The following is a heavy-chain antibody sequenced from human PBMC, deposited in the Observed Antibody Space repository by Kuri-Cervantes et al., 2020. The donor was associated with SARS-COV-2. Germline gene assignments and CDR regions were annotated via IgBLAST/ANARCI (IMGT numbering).Heavy chain of an antibody. CDR3: ARSGSRGDYYGMDV. CDR1: GYTFTSYD. Sequence: ASVKVSCKASGYTFTSYDINWVRQATGQGLEWMGWISAYNGNTDYAQKLQGRVTMTTDTSTSTAYMELRSLRSDDTAVYYCARSGSRGDYYGMDVWGQGTTVTVSS. V-gene: IGHV1-18*01. J-gene: IGHJ6*02. CDR2: ISAYNGNT. D-gene: IGHD1-26*01.